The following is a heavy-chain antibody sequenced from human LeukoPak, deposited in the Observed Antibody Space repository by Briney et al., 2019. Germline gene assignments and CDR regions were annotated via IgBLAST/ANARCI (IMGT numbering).Heavy chain of an antibody. Sequence: GASVKVSCKASGYTFTSYAMNWVRQAPGQGLEWMGWISPYNGNTIYAQNLQGRVTMTTDTSTSTAYMELRSLRSDDTAVYYCASGSSYGGDFDYWGQGTLVTVSS. D-gene: IGHD4/OR15-4a*01. CDR2: ISPYNGNT. J-gene: IGHJ4*02. V-gene: IGHV1-18*01. CDR3: ASGSSYGGDFDY. CDR1: GYTFTSYA.